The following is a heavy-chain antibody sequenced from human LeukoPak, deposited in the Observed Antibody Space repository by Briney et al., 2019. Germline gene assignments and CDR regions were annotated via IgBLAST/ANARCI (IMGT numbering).Heavy chain of an antibody. CDR3: AKRIDRLRIFDY. CDR2: ISGSGGST. D-gene: IGHD4-17*01. Sequence: GGSLRLSCAASGFAFSSYAMSWVRQAPGKGLEWVSAISGSGGSTYYADSVKGRFTISRDNSKNTLYLQMNSLRAEDTAVYYCAKRIDRLRIFDYWGQGTLVTVSS. V-gene: IGHV3-23*01. CDR1: GFAFSSYA. J-gene: IGHJ4*02.